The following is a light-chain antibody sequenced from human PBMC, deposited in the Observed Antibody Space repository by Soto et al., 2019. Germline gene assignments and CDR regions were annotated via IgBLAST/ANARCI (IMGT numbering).Light chain of an antibody. CDR2: AAS. CDR3: QQSYSTPLT. V-gene: IGKV1-39*01. J-gene: IGKJ4*01. Sequence: DIQMTQSPSSLSASVGDRVTITCRASQSISSYLNWYQQKPGKAPKLLIYAASSLQSGVPSRFSGSGSWTDFPLTISSLQPEDFATYYCQQSYSTPLTFGGGTKVEIK. CDR1: QSISSY.